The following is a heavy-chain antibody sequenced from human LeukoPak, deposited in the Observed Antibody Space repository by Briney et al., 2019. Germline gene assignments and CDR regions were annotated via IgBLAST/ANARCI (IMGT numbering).Heavy chain of an antibody. CDR3: ARRAHSGAMITLDY. Sequence: GESLNTSCRGPGCGFTSYWLVWVRQTPGKGLEWIGVIYPGDSNSRFSPSFQEQVTISADNSISTAYLQWSSLKASDTAMYYCARRAHSGAMITLDYWGQGTLGTVSS. D-gene: IGHD5-12*01. CDR2: IYPGDSNS. J-gene: IGHJ4*02. CDR1: GCGFTSYW. V-gene: IGHV5-51*01.